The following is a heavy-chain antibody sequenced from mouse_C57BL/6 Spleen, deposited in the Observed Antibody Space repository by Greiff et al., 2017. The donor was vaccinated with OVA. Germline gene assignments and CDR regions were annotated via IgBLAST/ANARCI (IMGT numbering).Heavy chain of an antibody. CDR3: AREGMMVTTYAMDY. V-gene: IGHV1-52*01. Sequence: QVQLQQPGAELVRPGSSVKLSCKASGYTFTSYWMHWVKQRPIQGLEWIGNIDPSDSETHYNQKFKDKTTLTVDKSSSTAYMELNSLTSEDSAVYYCAREGMMVTTYAMDYWGQGTSVTVSS. CDR1: GYTFTSYW. J-gene: IGHJ4*01. D-gene: IGHD2-3*01. CDR2: IDPSDSET.